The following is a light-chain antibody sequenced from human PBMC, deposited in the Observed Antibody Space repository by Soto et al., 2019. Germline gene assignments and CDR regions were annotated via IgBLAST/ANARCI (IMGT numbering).Light chain of an antibody. V-gene: IGLV2-14*01. Sequence: QSALTQPASVSGSPGQSITISCTGTSSDVGAYNSVSWYQQHPGKAPKLMIYEVSNRPSGVSNRFSGSKSGNTASLTISGLQAGDEADYYCSSYTSSSTLVVFGGGTQLTVL. CDR1: SSDVGAYNS. J-gene: IGLJ2*01. CDR2: EVS. CDR3: SSYTSSSTLVV.